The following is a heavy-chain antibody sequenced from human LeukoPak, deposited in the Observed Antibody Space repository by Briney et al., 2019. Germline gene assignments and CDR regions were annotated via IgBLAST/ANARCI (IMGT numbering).Heavy chain of an antibody. CDR2: IYHSGSI. CDR3: ARRSGSSPFGY. CDR1: GYSISNGYY. V-gene: IGHV4-38-2*02. Sequence: PSETLSLTCTVSGYSISNGYYWGWIRQPPGKGLEWIGSIYHSGSIYYNPSLKSRVTISVDTSKNQLSLKLSSVTAADTAVYYCARRSGSSPFGYWGQGTLVTVSS. D-gene: IGHD1-26*01. J-gene: IGHJ4*02.